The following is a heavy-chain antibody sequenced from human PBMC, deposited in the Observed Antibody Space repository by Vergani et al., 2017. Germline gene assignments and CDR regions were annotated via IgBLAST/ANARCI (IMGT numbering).Heavy chain of an antibody. D-gene: IGHD1-14*01. CDR1: GFTFSSYG. J-gene: IGHJ3*02. Sequence: QVQLVESGGGVVQPGRSLRLSCAASGFTFSSYGMHWVRQAPGKGREWVAVISYDGSNKYYADSVKGRFTISRDNSKNTLYLQMNSLRAEDTAVYYCAKAGESNAFDIWGQGTMVTVSS. CDR2: ISYDGSNK. V-gene: IGHV3-30*18. CDR3: AKAGESNAFDI.